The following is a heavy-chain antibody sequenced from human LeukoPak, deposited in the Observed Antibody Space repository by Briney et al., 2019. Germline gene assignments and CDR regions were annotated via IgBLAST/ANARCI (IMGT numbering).Heavy chain of an antibody. CDR2: ISGSGGST. V-gene: IGHV3-23*01. CDR1: GFIFSSYA. J-gene: IGHJ2*01. CDR3: ARRPATYYYDTTGANWYFDL. Sequence: GGSLRLSCAASGFIFSSYAMSWVRQAPGKGLEWVSAISGSGGSTYYADSVKGRFTISRDNSKNTLYLQMSSLRAEDTAVYYCARRPATYYYDTTGANWYFDLWGRGTLVTVSS. D-gene: IGHD3-22*01.